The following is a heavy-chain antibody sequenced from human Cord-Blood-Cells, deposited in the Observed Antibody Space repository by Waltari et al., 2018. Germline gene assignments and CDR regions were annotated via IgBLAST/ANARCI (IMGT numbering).Heavy chain of an antibody. CDR3: ARSPSRFLEWLLGYFDY. V-gene: IGHV4-39*01. CDR2: IYYSGST. J-gene: IGHJ4*02. D-gene: IGHD3-3*01. CDR1: GGSISSSSYY. Sequence: QLQLQESGPGLVKPSETLSLTCTVSGGSISSSSYYSGGSRQPPGKGLEWIGSIYYSGSTYYNPSLKSRVTISVDTSKNQFSLKLSSVTAADTAVYYCARSPSRFLEWLLGYFDYWGQGTLVTVSS.